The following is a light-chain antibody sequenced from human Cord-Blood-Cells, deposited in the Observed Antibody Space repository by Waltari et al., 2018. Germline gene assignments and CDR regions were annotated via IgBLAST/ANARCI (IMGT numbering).Light chain of an antibody. CDR1: QSVSSN. V-gene: IGKV3-15*01. CDR2: GAS. J-gene: IGKJ1*01. CDR3: QQYNNRRT. Sequence: EIVMTQSPATLSVSPGERATLSCRASQSVSSNLAWYQQKPGQAPRLLIYGASPRATGIPARFSGSGSGTEFTLTISSLQSEDFAVYYCQQYNNRRTFGQGTKVEIK.